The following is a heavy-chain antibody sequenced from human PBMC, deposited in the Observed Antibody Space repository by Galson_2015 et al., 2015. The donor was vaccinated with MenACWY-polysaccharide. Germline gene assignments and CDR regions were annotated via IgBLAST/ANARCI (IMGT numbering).Heavy chain of an antibody. CDR2: IDWDDAK. CDR3: ARTAAAGQGYCDY. V-gene: IGHV2-70*04. CDR1: GFSLSTSGTR. Sequence: PALVTPTQTLTLPCTFSGFSLSTSGTRVSWIRQAPGKALEWLARIDWDDAKFYSTSLKTRLTISKDTSKNQVVLTMTNTDLVDTATYFCARTAAAGQGYCDYWG. J-gene: IGHJ4*03. D-gene: IGHD6-13*01.